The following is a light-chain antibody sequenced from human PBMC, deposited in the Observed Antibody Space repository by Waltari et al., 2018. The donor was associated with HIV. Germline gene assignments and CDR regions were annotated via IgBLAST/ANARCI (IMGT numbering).Light chain of an antibody. CDR1: SSNIGDNY. V-gene: IGLV1-47*01. CDR3: AAWDDSLSGWV. Sequence: QSALTQPPSTSGTPGQTVTIPCSGSSSNIGDNYVSWYQQLPGTAPKLLIYRNSQRASGGRDRCSGSRSGTSASLAINDLRSEDEAEYHCAAWDDSLSGWVFGGGTNLTVL. CDR2: RNS. J-gene: IGLJ3*02.